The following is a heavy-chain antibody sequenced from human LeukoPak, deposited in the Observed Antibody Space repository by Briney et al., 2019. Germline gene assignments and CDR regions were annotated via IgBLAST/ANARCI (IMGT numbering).Heavy chain of an antibody. CDR2: IKQDGGEK. J-gene: IGHJ4*02. V-gene: IGHV3-7*01. CDR3: ARDKVVGATNFDS. CDR1: GFTFSEYW. D-gene: IGHD1-26*01. Sequence: WGSLRLSCAASGFTFSEYWMAWVRQAPGKGLEWVANIKQDGGEKYYVDSVKGRFTISRDNAENSLFLQMNGLRAEDTAAYYCARDKVVGATNFDSWGQGTLVSVSS.